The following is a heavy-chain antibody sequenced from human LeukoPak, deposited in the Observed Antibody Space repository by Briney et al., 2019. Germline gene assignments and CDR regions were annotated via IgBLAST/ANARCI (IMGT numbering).Heavy chain of an antibody. CDR3: ARPMYSSSWYRDY. D-gene: IGHD6-13*01. J-gene: IGHJ4*02. CDR2: ISYGGSNK. Sequence: PGRSLRLSCAASGFTFSSYAMHWVRQAPGKGLEWVAVISYGGSNKYYADSVKGRFTISRDNSKNTLYLQMNSLRAEDTAVYYCARPMYSSSWYRDYWGQGTLVTVSS. CDR1: GFTFSSYA. V-gene: IGHV3-30*04.